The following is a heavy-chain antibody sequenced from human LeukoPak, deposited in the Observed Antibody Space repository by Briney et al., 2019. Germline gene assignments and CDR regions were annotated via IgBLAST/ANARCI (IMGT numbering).Heavy chain of an antibody. Sequence: GGSLRLSCVASGFSFGNYAMSWVRQAPGKGLQWVSQISGTGGATWYAGFARDRFTISRDNSKKTLYLQMSGLRVEDTAMYYCVKDPRVTYDTNWSVSCGQGTLLIVSS. J-gene: IGHJ5*01. CDR1: GFSFGNYA. V-gene: IGHV3-23*01. D-gene: IGHD2-21*01. CDR3: VKDPRVTYDTNWSVS. CDR2: ISGTGGAT.